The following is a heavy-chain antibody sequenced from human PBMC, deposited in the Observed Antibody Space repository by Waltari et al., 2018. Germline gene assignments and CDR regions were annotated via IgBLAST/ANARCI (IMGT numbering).Heavy chain of an antibody. CDR1: GGSFSGYY. D-gene: IGHD6-6*01. V-gene: IGHV4-34*01. Sequence: QVQLQQWGAGLLKPSETLSLTCAVYGGSFSGYYWSWIRPPPGKGLEWIGEINHSGSTNYNPSLKSRVTISVDTSKNQFSLKLSSVTAADTAVYYCARGPFRIAARSRYFDYWGQGTLVTVSS. CDR2: INHSGST. J-gene: IGHJ4*02. CDR3: ARGPFRIAARSRYFDY.